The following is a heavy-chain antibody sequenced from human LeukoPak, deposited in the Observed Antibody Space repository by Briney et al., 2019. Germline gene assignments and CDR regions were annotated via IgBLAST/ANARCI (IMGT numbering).Heavy chain of an antibody. CDR2: ISYDGSNK. CDR3: AKDYSNYWFLDYYYYGMDV. V-gene: IGHV3-30*18. J-gene: IGHJ6*02. D-gene: IGHD4-11*01. CDR1: GFTFGSYG. Sequence: GGSLRLSCAASGFTFGSYGMHWVRQAPGKGLEWVAVISYDGSNKYYADSVKGRFTISRDNSKNTLYLQMNSLRAEDTAVYYCAKDYSNYWFLDYYYYGMDVWGQGTTVTVSS.